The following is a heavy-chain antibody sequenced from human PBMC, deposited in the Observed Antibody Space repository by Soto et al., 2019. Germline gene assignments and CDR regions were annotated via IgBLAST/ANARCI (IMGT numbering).Heavy chain of an antibody. D-gene: IGHD4-17*01. J-gene: IGHJ5*02. V-gene: IGHV1-2*04. CDR1: GYTFTGYY. Sequence: GASVKVSCKASGYTFTGYYMHWVRQAPGQGLEWMGWINPNSGGTNYAQKFQGWVTVTRDTSISTAYMELSSLRSDDTAVYYCARYVGYGWFDPWGQGTLVTVSS. CDR2: INPNSGGT. CDR3: ARYVGYGWFDP.